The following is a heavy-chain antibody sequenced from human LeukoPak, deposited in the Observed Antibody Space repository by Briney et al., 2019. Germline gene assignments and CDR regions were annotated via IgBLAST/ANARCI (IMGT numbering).Heavy chain of an antibody. Sequence: ASVKVSCKASGYTFINSAIGWVRQAPGQGLEWMGWISPYNGYTKYAESLQGRVTMTTDTSTSTAYMELSSLRSEDTAVYYCARSYYDSSGYYFDAFDIWGQGTMVTVSS. D-gene: IGHD3-22*01. V-gene: IGHV1-18*01. CDR3: ARSYYDSSGYYFDAFDI. CDR2: ISPYNGYT. J-gene: IGHJ3*02. CDR1: GYTFINSA.